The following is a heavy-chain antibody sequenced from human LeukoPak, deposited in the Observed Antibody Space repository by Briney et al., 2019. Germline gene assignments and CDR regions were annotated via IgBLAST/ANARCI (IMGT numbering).Heavy chain of an antibody. Sequence: GGSLRLSCAASGFTFSTYGMHWVRQAPGKGLEWVTFIRSDGSNKYYADSVKGRFTISRDNSKNTLYLQMNSLRAEDTAVYYCAKDAQIYSTYDWRWFDPWGQGTLVTVS. V-gene: IGHV3-30*02. CDR2: IRSDGSNK. CDR3: AKDAQIYSTYDWRWFDP. D-gene: IGHD4-11*01. CDR1: GFTFSTYG. J-gene: IGHJ5*02.